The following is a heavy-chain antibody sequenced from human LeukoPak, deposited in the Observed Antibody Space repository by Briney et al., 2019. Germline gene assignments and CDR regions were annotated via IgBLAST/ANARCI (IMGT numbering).Heavy chain of an antibody. J-gene: IGHJ4*02. V-gene: IGHV1-18*01. Sequence: PVKVSCKASGYTFTSYGISWVRQAPGQGLEWMGWISAYNGNTNYAQKLQGRVTMTTDTSTSTAYMELRSLRSDDTAVYYCARAGHYDFWSGYDYWGQGTLVTVSS. CDR3: ARAGHYDFWSGYDY. CDR1: GYTFTSYG. CDR2: ISAYNGNT. D-gene: IGHD3-3*01.